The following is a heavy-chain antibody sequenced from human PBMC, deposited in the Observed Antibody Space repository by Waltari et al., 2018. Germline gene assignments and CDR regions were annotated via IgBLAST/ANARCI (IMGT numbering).Heavy chain of an antibody. CDR3: ARVVPRAANDY. J-gene: IGHJ4*02. CDR1: GYSIKNNYY. V-gene: IGHV4-38-2*02. CDR2: IYHTGDT. Sequence: QVQLQESGPGLVKPSGTLSLTCTVSGYSIKNNYYWGWIRQPPGGGLEWIGTIYHTGDTYYNPALKRRVIISVDTSKNQFSLRLSSVTAADTAVYYCARVVPRAANDYWGQGTLVTVSS. D-gene: IGHD3-10*01.